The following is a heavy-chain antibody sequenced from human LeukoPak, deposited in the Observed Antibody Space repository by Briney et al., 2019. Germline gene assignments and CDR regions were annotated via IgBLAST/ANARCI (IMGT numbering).Heavy chain of an antibody. CDR3: ARVNVDSAMGIYYYYGMDV. J-gene: IGHJ6*02. CDR2: INTNTGNP. Sequence: GASVNVSCKASGYIFTTYAVNWVRQAPGQGLEWVGWINTNTGNPTYGQGFTGRFVFSLDTSVSTAYLQISSLKAEDTAIYYCARVNVDSAMGIYYYYGMDVWGQGTTVTVSS. CDR1: GYIFTTYA. D-gene: IGHD5-18*01. V-gene: IGHV7-4-1*02.